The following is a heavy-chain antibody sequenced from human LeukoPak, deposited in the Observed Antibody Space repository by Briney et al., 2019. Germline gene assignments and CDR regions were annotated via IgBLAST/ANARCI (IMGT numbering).Heavy chain of an antibody. Sequence: GGSLRLSCGASGFTVSSNYMNWVRQAPGKGLEWVSAISGSGDSTYYADSVKGRFTISRDNSKNTLYLQMNSLRAEDTAVYYCAKGRFEWEYCSGGSCYSGPYWGQGTLVTVSS. CDR1: GFTVSSNY. V-gene: IGHV3-23*01. D-gene: IGHD2-15*01. CDR2: ISGSGDST. J-gene: IGHJ4*02. CDR3: AKGRFEWEYCSGGSCYSGPY.